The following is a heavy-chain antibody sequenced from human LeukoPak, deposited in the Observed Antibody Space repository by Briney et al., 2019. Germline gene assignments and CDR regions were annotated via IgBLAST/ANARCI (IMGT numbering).Heavy chain of an antibody. CDR2: IFYSGRT. D-gene: IGHD2-21*02. CDR1: GGSIRNSFNF. Sequence: SETLSLTCIVSGGSIRNSFNFWGWIRQPPGKGLEWLGNIFYSGRTDYSPSLKSRLTISVDTSKNQFSLTLNSVTATDTAVYFCARDLRPDVPTAPTPDSWGQGTLVTVSS. V-gene: IGHV4-39*02. J-gene: IGHJ5*02. CDR3: ARDLRPDVPTAPTPDS.